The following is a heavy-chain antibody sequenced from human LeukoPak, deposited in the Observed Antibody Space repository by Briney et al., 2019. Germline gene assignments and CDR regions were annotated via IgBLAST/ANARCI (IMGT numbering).Heavy chain of an antibody. CDR2: IYYTVST. CDR3: AKLTGTYFDY. V-gene: IGHV4-59*01. D-gene: IGHD7-27*01. Sequence: PSETLSLTCTVSGGSISSYYWSWIRQPPGKGLEWIGYIYYTVSTNYNPSRKSRVTISVDTSKNQFSLKLSSVTAADTAVYYCAKLTGTYFDYWGQGTLVTVSS. CDR1: GGSISSYY. J-gene: IGHJ4*02.